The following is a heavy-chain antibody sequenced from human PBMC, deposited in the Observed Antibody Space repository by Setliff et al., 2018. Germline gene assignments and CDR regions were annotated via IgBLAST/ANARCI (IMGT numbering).Heavy chain of an antibody. Sequence: SETLSLTCTVSGGSISSYYWGWIRQPPGKGLEWIGSIYYSGSTYYNPSLKSRVTISVDTSKNQFSLKLSSVTAADTAVYYCARLHYDYVWGSYCTSDYYYYYYMDVWGKGTTVTVSS. CDR1: GGSISSYY. D-gene: IGHD3-16*01. CDR2: IYYSGST. V-gene: IGHV4-39*01. CDR3: ARLHYDYVWGSYCTSDYYYYYYMDV. J-gene: IGHJ6*03.